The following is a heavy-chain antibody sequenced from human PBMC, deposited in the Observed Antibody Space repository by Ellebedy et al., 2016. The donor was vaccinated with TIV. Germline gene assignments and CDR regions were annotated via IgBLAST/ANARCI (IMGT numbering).Heavy chain of an antibody. CDR1: GFTFSSYW. D-gene: IGHD4-17*01. Sequence: GESLKISXAASGFTFSSYWMHWVRQAPGKGLVWVSRINSDGSSTSYADSVKGRFTISRDNAKNTLYLQMNSLRAEDTAVYYCARVGEYGDYTMDYWGQGTLVTVSS. V-gene: IGHV3-74*01. CDR3: ARVGEYGDYTMDY. CDR2: INSDGSST. J-gene: IGHJ4*02.